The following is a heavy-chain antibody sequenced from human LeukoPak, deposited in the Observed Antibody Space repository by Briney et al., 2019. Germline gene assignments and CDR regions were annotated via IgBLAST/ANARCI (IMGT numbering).Heavy chain of an antibody. CDR3: ARVVVVATSYNDY. D-gene: IGHD2-15*01. CDR1: GGSVSDYY. V-gene: IGHV4-59*02. J-gene: IGHJ4*02. Sequence: SETLSLTCTISGGSVSDYYWSWIRQSPGKGLEWIGYIYHTGSTSYSPSLKSRVTISVDTSKNQFSLKLSSVTAADTAVYYCARVVVVATSYNDYWGQGTLVTVSS. CDR2: IYHTGST.